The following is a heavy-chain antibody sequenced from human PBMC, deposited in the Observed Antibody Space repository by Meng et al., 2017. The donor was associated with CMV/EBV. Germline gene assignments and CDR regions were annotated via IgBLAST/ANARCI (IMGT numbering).Heavy chain of an antibody. J-gene: IGHJ6*02. CDR3: ARELEPSYGMDV. D-gene: IGHD1-1*01. CDR1: GGSISSYY. Sequence: CTVSGGSISSYYWSWIRQPPGKGLEWIGYIYYSGSTNYNPSLKSRVTISVDTSKNQFSLKLSSVTAADTAVYYCARELEPSYGMDVWGQGTTVTVSS. CDR2: IYYSGST. V-gene: IGHV4-59*01.